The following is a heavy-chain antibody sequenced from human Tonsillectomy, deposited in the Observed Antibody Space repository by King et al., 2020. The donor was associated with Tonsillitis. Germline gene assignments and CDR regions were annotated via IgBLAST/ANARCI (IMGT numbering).Heavy chain of an antibody. J-gene: IGHJ5*02. D-gene: IGHD5-24*01. CDR3: ARVEDGYRSAAGTWFDP. V-gene: IGHV3-48*02. CDR2: ISSSSTTI. CDR1: GFMFSDYS. Sequence: VQLVESGGGLVQPGGSLRLSCEASGFMFSDYSMHWLRQAPGKGPEWVSYISSSSTTIYHADSVKGRFTISRDNVKKEVYLQMNSLRDEDTAMYYCARVEDGYRSAAGTWFDPWGQGTLVIVSS.